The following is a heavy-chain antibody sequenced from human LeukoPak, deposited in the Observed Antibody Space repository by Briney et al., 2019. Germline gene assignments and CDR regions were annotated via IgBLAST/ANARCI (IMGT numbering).Heavy chain of an antibody. CDR2: INPNSGGT. D-gene: IGHD3-22*01. CDR3: ARGAHYHDSSQGYDY. V-gene: IGHV1-2*02. J-gene: IGHJ4*02. Sequence: ASVTVSFMASVYTFTGYYMHWVRQAPGQGVEWMGWINPNSGGTNYAQKFQGRVTMTRDTSISTAYMELSRLRSDDTAVYYCARGAHYHDSSQGYDYWGQGTLVTVSS. CDR1: VYTFTGYY.